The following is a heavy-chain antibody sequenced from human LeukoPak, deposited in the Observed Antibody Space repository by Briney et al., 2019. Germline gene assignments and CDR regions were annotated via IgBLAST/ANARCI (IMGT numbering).Heavy chain of an antibody. J-gene: IGHJ4*02. CDR3: ARDPTTVTTSGY. Sequence: GGSLRLSCAASGFTFSSYGMHWVRQAPGKGLEWVAVIWYDGSNKYYADSVKGRFTISRDNSKNTLYLQMNSLRAEDTAVYYCARDPTTVTTSGYWGQGTLVTVSS. V-gene: IGHV3-33*01. D-gene: IGHD4-11*01. CDR1: GFTFSSYG. CDR2: IWYDGSNK.